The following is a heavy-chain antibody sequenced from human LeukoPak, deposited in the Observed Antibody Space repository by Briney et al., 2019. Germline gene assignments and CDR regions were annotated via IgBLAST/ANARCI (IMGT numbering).Heavy chain of an antibody. CDR1: GGSISCNNW. CDR3: ARLYYYYDGMDV. CDR2: IYHSGST. V-gene: IGHV4-4*02. Sequence: SETLSLTCAVSGGSISCNNWWTWVRQPPGKGLERIGEIYHSGSTNYNPSLKSQDPISVDKPKNQFSLKPSTVPAADVAVYYCARLYYYYDGMDVWGQGTTVTVSS. J-gene: IGHJ6*02.